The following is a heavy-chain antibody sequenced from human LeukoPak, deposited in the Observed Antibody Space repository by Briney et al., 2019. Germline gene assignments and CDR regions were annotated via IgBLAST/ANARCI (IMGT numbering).Heavy chain of an antibody. CDR3: AKAVTTEVSGPPDY. CDR1: GFTFSSYA. J-gene: IGHJ4*02. D-gene: IGHD4-23*01. V-gene: IGHV3-23*01. CDR2: ISGSGGST. Sequence: GGSLRLSCAASGFTFSSYAMSWVRQAPGKWLEWVSAISGSGGSTYYADSVKGRFTISRDNSKNTLYLQMNSLRAEDTAVYYCAKAVTTEVSGPPDYWGQGTLVTVSS.